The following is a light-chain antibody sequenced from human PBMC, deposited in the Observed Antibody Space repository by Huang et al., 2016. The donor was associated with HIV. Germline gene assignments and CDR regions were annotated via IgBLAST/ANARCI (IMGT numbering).Light chain of an antibody. CDR3: QQYDTYPHT. J-gene: IGKJ5*01. CDR1: KDISNY. V-gene: IGKV1-8*01. CDR2: AAS. Sequence: AIRITQSPSSLSASTGDRDNITCRASKDISNYLAWYQQKPGEAPKLLIFAASTLQSGVPSRFSGGGSGTHFTLTINCLQSEDLATYFCQQYDTYPHTFGQGTRLEIK.